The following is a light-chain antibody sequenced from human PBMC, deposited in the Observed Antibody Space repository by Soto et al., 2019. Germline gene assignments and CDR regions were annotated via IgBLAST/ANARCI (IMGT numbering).Light chain of an antibody. V-gene: IGKV3-20*01. CDR3: QQYGSSTWT. Sequence: EIVLTQSPGTLSLSPGERATLYCRASQSVSSSYLAWYQQKPGQAPRLLIYGASRRATGIPDRLSGSGSGTDFTLTISRLEPEDFAVYYCQQYGSSTWTFGQGTKVEIK. CDR1: QSVSSSY. CDR2: GAS. J-gene: IGKJ1*01.